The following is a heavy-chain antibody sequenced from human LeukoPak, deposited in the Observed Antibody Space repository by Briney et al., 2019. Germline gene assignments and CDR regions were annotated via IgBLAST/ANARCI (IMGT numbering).Heavy chain of an antibody. CDR3: ARGSGWYFSDY. Sequence: GESLKISCKGFGYGFTSYWIGWVRQMPGKGLEWMGSIFPGDSDTRYSPSFQGQVTISADKSISTAYLQWSSLKASDTAMYYCARGSGWYFSDYWGQGTLVTVSS. CDR2: IFPGDSDT. CDR1: GYGFTSYW. D-gene: IGHD6-19*01. V-gene: IGHV5-51*01. J-gene: IGHJ4*02.